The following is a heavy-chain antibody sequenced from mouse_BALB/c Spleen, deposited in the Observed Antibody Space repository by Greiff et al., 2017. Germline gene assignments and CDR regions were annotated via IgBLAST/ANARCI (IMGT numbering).Heavy chain of an antibody. CDR3: ARALSTVITTVFAY. CDR2: IWAGGST. V-gene: IGHV2-9*02. J-gene: IGHJ3*01. CDR1: GFSLTSYG. Sequence: VMLVESGPGLVAPSQSLSITCTVSGFSLTSYGVHWVRQPPGKGLEWLGVIWAGGSTNYNSALMSRLSISKDNSKSQVFLKMNSLQTDDTAMYYCARALSTVITTVFAYWGQGTLVTVSA. D-gene: IGHD2-4*01.